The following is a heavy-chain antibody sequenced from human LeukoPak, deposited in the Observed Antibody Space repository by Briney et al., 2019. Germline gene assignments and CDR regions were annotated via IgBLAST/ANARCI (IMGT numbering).Heavy chain of an antibody. D-gene: IGHD2-8*01. J-gene: IGHJ3*02. CDR1: GYSISSGYY. CDR3: ARGKIVLMVYAMGLVSAFDI. CDR2: IYHGGST. V-gene: IGHV4-38-2*02. Sequence: SETLSLTCTVSGYSISSGYYWGWIRQSPGKGLEWIGSIYHGGSTYYNPSLRSRVIVSVDTSKNQFSLKLSSVTAADTAVYYCARGKIVLMVYAMGLVSAFDIWGQGTMVTVSS.